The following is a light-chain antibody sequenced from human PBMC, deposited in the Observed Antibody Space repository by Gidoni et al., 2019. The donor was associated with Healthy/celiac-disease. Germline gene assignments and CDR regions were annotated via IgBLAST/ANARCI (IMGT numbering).Light chain of an antibody. CDR1: QSISSW. V-gene: IGKV1-5*03. CDR2: KAS. J-gene: IGKJ4*01. CDR3: QQDNSYPLT. Sequence: DIQLTQSPSTLSASVGDRVTITCRASQSISSWLAWYQQKPGKAPKLLIYKASSLESGVPSRFSGSGSGTEFTLTISSRQPDDFATYYCQQDNSYPLTFGGGTKVEIK.